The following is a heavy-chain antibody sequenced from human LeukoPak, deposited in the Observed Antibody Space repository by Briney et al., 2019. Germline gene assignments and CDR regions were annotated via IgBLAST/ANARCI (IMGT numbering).Heavy chain of an antibody. CDR2: ISSSSSYI. CDR1: GFTFSSYS. J-gene: IGHJ4*02. Sequence: PGGSLRLSCAASGFTFSSYSMNWVRQAPGKGLEWVSSISSSSSYIYYADSVKGRFTISRDNAKNSLYLQMNSLRAEDTAVYYCAREREWSGYYTAFDYWGQGTLVTVSS. CDR3: AREREWSGYYTAFDY. V-gene: IGHV3-21*01. D-gene: IGHD3-3*01.